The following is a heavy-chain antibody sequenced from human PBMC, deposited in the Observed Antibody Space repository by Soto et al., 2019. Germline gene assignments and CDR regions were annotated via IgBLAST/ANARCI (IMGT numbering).Heavy chain of an antibody. CDR3: AREDCDEYSSSSPCYYYYGMDV. J-gene: IGHJ6*02. Sequence: SVKVSCKASGGTFSSYAISWVRQAPGQGLEWIGGIIPIFGTANYAQKFQGRVTITADESTSTACMELSSLRSEDTAVYYCAREDCDEYSSSSPCYYYYGMDVWGQGTTVTVSS. CDR2: IIPIFGTA. CDR1: GGTFSSYA. V-gene: IGHV1-69*13. D-gene: IGHD6-6*01.